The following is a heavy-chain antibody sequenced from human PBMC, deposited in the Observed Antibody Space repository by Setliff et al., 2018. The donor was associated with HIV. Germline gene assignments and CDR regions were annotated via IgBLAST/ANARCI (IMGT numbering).Heavy chain of an antibody. CDR1: GVSTSSASYY. CDR2: IYYSGKT. V-gene: IGHV4-39*07. Sequence: ETLSLTCTVSGVSTSSASYYWGWIRQPPGKGLEWIGNIYYSGKTYYNPSLKSRVTISVDTSKNQFSLKLSSVTAADTAVYYGARDPHDYGDPYFDYWGQGTPVTVSS. CDR3: ARDPHDYGDPYFDY. D-gene: IGHD4-17*01. J-gene: IGHJ4*02.